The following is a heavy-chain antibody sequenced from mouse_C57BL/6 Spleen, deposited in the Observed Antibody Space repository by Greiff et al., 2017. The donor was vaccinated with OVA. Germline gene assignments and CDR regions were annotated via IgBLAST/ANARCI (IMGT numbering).Heavy chain of an antibody. CDR2: IDPSDSYT. CDR3: AIYDYG. J-gene: IGHJ2*01. D-gene: IGHD2-4*01. V-gene: IGHV1-69*01. Sequence: QVQLKQPGAELVMPGASVKLSCKASGYTFTSYWMHWVKQRPGQGLEWIGEIDPSDSYTNYNQKFKGKSTLTVDKSSSTAYMQLSSLTSEDSAVYYCAIYDYGWGQGTTLTVSS. CDR1: GYTFTSYW.